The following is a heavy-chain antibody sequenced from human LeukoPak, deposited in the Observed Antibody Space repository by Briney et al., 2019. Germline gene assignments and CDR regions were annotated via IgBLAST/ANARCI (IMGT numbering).Heavy chain of an antibody. D-gene: IGHD3-3*01. CDR3: ARTHDFWSARKGDYFDP. J-gene: IGHJ4*02. Sequence: ASVKVSCKASGYTFGHYYISWVRQAPGRGLEWMGWISGCNGNTNYAQKFQDRITMTVDKSTTTVYMEVKSLRSDDTAVYYCARTHDFWSARKGDYFDPWGQGTLVTVSS. CDR2: ISGCNGNT. CDR1: GYTFGHYY. V-gene: IGHV1-18*01.